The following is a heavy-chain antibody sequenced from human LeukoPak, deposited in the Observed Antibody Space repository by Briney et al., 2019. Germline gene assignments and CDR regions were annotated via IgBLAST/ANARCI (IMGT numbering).Heavy chain of an antibody. D-gene: IGHD3-22*01. CDR3: ANSGYYCC. CDR1: GFTFDDYA. J-gene: IGHJ4*02. CDR2: ISWNSGSI. V-gene: IGHV3-9*01. Sequence: PGRSLRLSCAASGFTFDDYAMHWVRQAPGKGLEWVSGISWNSGSIGYADSVKGRFTISRDNSKNTLYLQVNSLRAEDTAVYYCANSGYYCCWGQGTLVTVSS.